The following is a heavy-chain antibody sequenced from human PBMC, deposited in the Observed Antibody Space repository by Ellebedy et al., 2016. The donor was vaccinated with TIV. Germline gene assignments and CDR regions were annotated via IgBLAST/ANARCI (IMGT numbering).Heavy chain of an antibody. D-gene: IGHD3-10*01. CDR3: ARDRVVGFGEPLG. V-gene: IGHV3-33*08. CDR1: GFTFSSYA. Sequence: GESLKISCAASGFTFSSYAMHWVRQAPGKGLEWVAVIWNDGTNKYYADSVKGRFTISRDKFKNTLYLQMNSLRVEDTAVYYCARDRVVGFGEPLGWGQGTLVTVSS. J-gene: IGHJ4*02. CDR2: IWNDGTNK.